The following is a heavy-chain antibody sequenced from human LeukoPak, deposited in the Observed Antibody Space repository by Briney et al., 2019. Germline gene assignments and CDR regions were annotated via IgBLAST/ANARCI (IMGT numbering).Heavy chain of an antibody. D-gene: IGHD3-10*01. Sequence: ASVKVSCKVSGYTLTELSMHWVRQAPGKGLEWMGGFDPEDGETIYAQKFQGRVTMTEDTSTDTAYMELNSLRAEDTAVYYCAKDGYFGSGSYYTYFYMDVWGKGTTVTVSS. CDR2: FDPEDGET. CDR1: GYTLTELS. CDR3: AKDGYFGSGSYYTYFYMDV. J-gene: IGHJ6*03. V-gene: IGHV1-24*01.